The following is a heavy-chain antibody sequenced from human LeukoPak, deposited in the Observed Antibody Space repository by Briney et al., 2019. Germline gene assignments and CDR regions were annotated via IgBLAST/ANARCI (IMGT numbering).Heavy chain of an antibody. CDR1: GFTFSSYG. CDR2: ISYDGSNK. J-gene: IGHJ4*02. V-gene: IGHV3-30*18. Sequence: GGSLRLSCAASGFTFSSYGMHWVRQAPGKGLEWVAVISYDGSNKYYADSVKGRFTISRDNSKNTLYLQMNSLRAEDTAVYYCAKGGERGYSTLDYWGQGTLVTVSS. D-gene: IGHD5-18*01. CDR3: AKGGERGYSTLDY.